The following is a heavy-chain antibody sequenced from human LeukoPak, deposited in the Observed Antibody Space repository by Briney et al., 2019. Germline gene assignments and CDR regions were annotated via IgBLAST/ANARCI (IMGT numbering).Heavy chain of an antibody. Sequence: ASVKVSCKASGYTFTSYDINWVRQATGQGLEWMGWMNPNSGNTGYAQKFQGRVTMTRNTSISTAYMELSSLRSEDTAVYYCARAYRVVTRDYYYYMDVWGKGTTVTVSS. CDR2: MNPNSGNT. CDR3: ARAYRVVTRDYYYYMDV. CDR1: GYTFTSYD. J-gene: IGHJ6*03. D-gene: IGHD4-23*01. V-gene: IGHV1-8*01.